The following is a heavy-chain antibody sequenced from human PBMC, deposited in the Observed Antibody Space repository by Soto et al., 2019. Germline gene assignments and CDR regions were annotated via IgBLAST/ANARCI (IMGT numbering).Heavy chain of an antibody. J-gene: IGHJ4*02. Sequence: QVQLQESGPGLVKPSETLSLTCTVSGGSVSSGTYYWNWIRQSPGKGLEWIGYIYYSGSTSYNPSLQSRVTISADTSKNQFSLKLSSVTAADTAVYYCTRARGFGLFDYWGLGTLVTVSS. V-gene: IGHV4-61*01. CDR3: TRARGFGLFDY. CDR2: IYYSGST. D-gene: IGHD3-10*01. CDR1: GGSVSSGTYY.